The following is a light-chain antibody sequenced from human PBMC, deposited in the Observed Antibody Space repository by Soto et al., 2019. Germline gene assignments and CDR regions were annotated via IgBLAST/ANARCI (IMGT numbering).Light chain of an antibody. CDR2: AAS. V-gene: IGKV1-9*01. J-gene: IGKJ5*01. CDR3: QQLNSYPRSIT. Sequence: DGQMWQSPSSLSASVGDRVNITCRASQSISSYLNWYQQKPGKAPKLLIYAASNLQSGVPSRFSGSGSGTEFTLTISSLQPEDCATYYCQQLNSYPRSITFGQGTRLEIK. CDR1: QSISSY.